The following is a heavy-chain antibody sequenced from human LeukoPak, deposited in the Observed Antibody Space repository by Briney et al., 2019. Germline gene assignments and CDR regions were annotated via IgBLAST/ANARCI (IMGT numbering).Heavy chain of an antibody. V-gene: IGHV3-72*01. CDR3: AKASDTTLISEGYYFDY. CDR1: GFTFSDHY. Sequence: GGSLRLSCAASGFTFSDHYMDWVRQAPGKGLEWVGRIRHKAKTYTTEYAASVKGRFTISRDDLKNSLYLQMNSLRAEDTALYYCAKASDTTLISEGYYFDYWGQGTLVTVSS. CDR2: IRHKAKTYTT. J-gene: IGHJ4*02. D-gene: IGHD5-18*01.